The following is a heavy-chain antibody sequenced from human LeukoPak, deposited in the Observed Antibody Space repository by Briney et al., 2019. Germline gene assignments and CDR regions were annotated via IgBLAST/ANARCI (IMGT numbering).Heavy chain of an antibody. Sequence: SVKVSCKASGGTFSSYAISWVRQAPGQGLEWMGGIIPILGTANYAQKFQGRVTITADESTSTAYMELSSLRSEDTAVYYCARFGSSYYLVHDYWGQGTLVTVSS. CDR2: IIPILGTA. CDR1: GGTFSSYA. J-gene: IGHJ4*02. V-gene: IGHV1-69*01. D-gene: IGHD1-26*01. CDR3: ARFGSSYYLVHDY.